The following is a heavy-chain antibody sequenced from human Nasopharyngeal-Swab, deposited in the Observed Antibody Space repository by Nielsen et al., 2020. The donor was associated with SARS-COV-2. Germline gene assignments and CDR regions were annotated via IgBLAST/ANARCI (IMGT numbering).Heavy chain of an antibody. J-gene: IGHJ6*02. V-gene: IGHV3-23*01. CDR2: ISGSGGST. CDR3: ASNPPSGYDSSGYYRYGMDV. D-gene: IGHD3-22*01. Sequence: GESLKISCATSRFTFSSYAMSWVRQAPGKGLEWVSAISGSGGSTYYADSVKGRFTISRDNSKNTLYLQMNSLRAEDTAVYYCASNPPSGYDSSGYYRYGMDVWGQGTTVTVSS. CDR1: RFTFSSYA.